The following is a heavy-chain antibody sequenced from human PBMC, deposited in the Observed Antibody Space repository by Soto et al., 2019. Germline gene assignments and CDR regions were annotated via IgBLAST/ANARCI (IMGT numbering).Heavy chain of an antibody. CDR2: IIPIFGTA. CDR1: GGTFSSYA. J-gene: IGHJ6*02. V-gene: IGHV1-69*13. Sequence: SVKVSCKASGGTFSSYAISWVRQAPGQGLEWMGGIIPIFGTANYAQKFQGRVTITADESTSTAYMELSSLRSEDTAVYYCASGDFWSGYGLYYYYYGMDVWGQGTTVTVSS. D-gene: IGHD3-3*01. CDR3: ASGDFWSGYGLYYYYYGMDV.